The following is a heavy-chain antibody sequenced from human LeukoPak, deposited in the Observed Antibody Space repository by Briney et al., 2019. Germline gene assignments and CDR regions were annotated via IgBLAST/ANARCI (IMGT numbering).Heavy chain of an antibody. D-gene: IGHD2-21*02. J-gene: IGHJ4*02. CDR2: IYTSGST. CDR1: GGSISSGSYY. Sequence: SETLSLTCIVSGGSISSGSYYWSWIRQPAGKGLEWIGRIYTSGSTNYNPSLKSRVTISVDTSKNQFSLKLSSVTAADTAVYYCAREGGGYCGGDCYSYYFDYWGQGTLVTVSS. CDR3: AREGGGYCGGDCYSYYFDY. V-gene: IGHV4-61*02.